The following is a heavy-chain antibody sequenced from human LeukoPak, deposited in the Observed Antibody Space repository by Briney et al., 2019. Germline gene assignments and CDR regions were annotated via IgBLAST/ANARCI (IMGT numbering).Heavy chain of an antibody. Sequence: GGSLRLSCAASGFTFSTYSMNWVRQAPGKGLEWVSFISSRSSITYYADSVKGRFTISRDNAKNSLYLQMNSLRAEDTAVYYCATELPRYCSATSCYLDYWGQGTLVTVSS. D-gene: IGHD2-2*01. CDR1: GFTFSTYS. V-gene: IGHV3-48*01. CDR2: ISSRSSIT. CDR3: ATELPRYCSATSCYLDY. J-gene: IGHJ4*02.